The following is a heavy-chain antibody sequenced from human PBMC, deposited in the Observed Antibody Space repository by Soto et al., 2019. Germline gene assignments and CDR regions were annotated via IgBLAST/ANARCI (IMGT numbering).Heavy chain of an antibody. CDR2: IGTHNGDT. CDR3: ARDWRGAEGLDP. Sequence: QVQLVQSGPEVKKPGASVKVSCKASGYTFNTYGCSWVRQAPGQGLEWVGWIGTHNGDTTYAQKFQGRVTMTRDTSTTTAYMEVTRLTSDDTAMYVCARDWRGAEGLDPWGHGTLVTVSS. D-gene: IGHD3-3*01. V-gene: IGHV1-18*01. CDR1: GYTFNTYG. J-gene: IGHJ5*02.